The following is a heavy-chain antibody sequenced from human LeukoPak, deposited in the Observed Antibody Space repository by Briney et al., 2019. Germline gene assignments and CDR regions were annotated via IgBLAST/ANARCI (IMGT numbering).Heavy chain of an antibody. D-gene: IGHD1-26*01. V-gene: IGHV1-46*03. CDR2: INPSGGST. Sequence: ASVKVSCKAYGYTFTSYYMHWVRQAPGQGLEWMGIINPSGGSTSYAQKFQGRVTMTRDTSTSTVCMELSSLRSEDTAVYYCARDLRELPRADAFDIWGQGTMVTVSS. CDR3: ARDLRELPRADAFDI. CDR1: GYTFTSYY. J-gene: IGHJ3*02.